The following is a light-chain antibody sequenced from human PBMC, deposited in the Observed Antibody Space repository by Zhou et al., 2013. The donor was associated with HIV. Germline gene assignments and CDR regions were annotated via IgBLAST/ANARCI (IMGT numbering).Light chain of an antibody. Sequence: DIQMTQSPSSLSASVGDRVTITCRASRSISTYLNWYQQKPGKAPKLLIYKASNLESGVPPRFSGSGSGTEFTLSISSLHPDDFATYYCHQYSSQWTFGQGTKVEIK. V-gene: IGKV1-5*03. CDR3: HQYSSQWT. CDR1: RSISTY. CDR2: KAS. J-gene: IGKJ1*01.